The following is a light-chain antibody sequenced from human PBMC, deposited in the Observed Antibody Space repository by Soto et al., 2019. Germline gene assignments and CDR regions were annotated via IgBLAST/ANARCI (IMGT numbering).Light chain of an antibody. CDR1: QSVSLS. V-gene: IGKV3-20*01. CDR2: DAS. Sequence: EIVLTQSPASLSLSPGGITTLSCRSSQSVSLSLAWYQQKPGQAPRLLIYDASKRASGFPARFSGSGSGTDFTLTISRLEPEDFAVYYCQQYGSSPPSITFGQGTRLEI. J-gene: IGKJ5*01. CDR3: QQYGSSPPSIT.